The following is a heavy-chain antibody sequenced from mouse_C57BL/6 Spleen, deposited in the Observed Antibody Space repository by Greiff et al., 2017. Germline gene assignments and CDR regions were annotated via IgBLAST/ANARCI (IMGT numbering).Heavy chain of an antibody. J-gene: IGHJ2*01. V-gene: IGHV1-76*01. CDR2: IYPGSGNT. CDR3: ARSSNYFDY. CDR1: GYTFTDYY. Sequence: QVQLKQSGAELVRPGASVKLSCKASGYTFTDYYINWVKQRPGQGLEWIARIYPGSGNTYYNEKFKGQATLTAEKSSSTAYMQLSRLTSEDSAVYYCARSSNYFDYWGQGTTLTVSS.